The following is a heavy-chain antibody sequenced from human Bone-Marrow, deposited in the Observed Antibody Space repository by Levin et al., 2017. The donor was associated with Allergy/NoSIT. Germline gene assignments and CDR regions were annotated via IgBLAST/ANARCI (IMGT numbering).Heavy chain of an antibody. V-gene: IGHV4-61*08. Sequence: SQTLSLTCAVSGGSISSGDHSWSWIRQSPGKGLEWIGCISYSGGTNYNPSLESRVTISLDTSKNQMSLKVNSVTAADTAVYYCTRDRDFWSGYYTWRVFDYWGQGALVTVSS. CDR1: GGSISSGDHS. D-gene: IGHD3-3*01. CDR2: ISYSGGT. J-gene: IGHJ4*02. CDR3: TRDRDFWSGYYTWRVFDY.